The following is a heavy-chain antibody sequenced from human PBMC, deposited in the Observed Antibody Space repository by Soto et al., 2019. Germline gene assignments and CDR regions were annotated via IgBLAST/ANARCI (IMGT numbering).Heavy chain of an antibody. CDR1: GFTFSSYG. D-gene: IGHD5-12*01. J-gene: IGHJ4*02. Sequence: GGSLRLSCAASGFTFSSYGMHWVRQAPGKGLEWVAVIWYDGSNKYYADSVKGRFTISRDNSKNTLYLQMNSLRAEDTAVYYCARLEEGDYDYFFGYWGQGTLVTVSS. CDR2: IWYDGSNK. CDR3: ARLEEGDYDYFFGY. V-gene: IGHV3-33*01.